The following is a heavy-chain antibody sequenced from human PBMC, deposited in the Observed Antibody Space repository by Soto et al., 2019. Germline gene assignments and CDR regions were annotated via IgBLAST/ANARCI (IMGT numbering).Heavy chain of an antibody. V-gene: IGHV3-30*03. CDR1: GFTFSSYG. D-gene: IGHD3-10*01. J-gene: IGHJ4*02. CDR2: ISYDGSNK. Sequence: QVQLVESGGGVVQPGRSLRLSCAASGFTFSSYGMHWVRQAPGKGLEWVAVISYDGSNKYYADSVKGRFTISRDNSKKRLYLQMNGLRAEDTAVYYCATWFGAFDYWGQGTLVTVSS. CDR3: ATWFGAFDY.